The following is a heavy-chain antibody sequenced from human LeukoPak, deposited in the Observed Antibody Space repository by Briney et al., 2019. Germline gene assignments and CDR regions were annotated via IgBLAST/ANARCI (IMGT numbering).Heavy chain of an antibody. Sequence: SETLSLTCTVSGGSISNYYWSWIRQPAGKGLEWIGRISASGNTNYNPSLKSRVTMSVDTSMNLFALKLTSVTAADTAVYSCARQGVATAIDYWGQGTLVTVSS. J-gene: IGHJ4*02. D-gene: IGHD2-21*02. CDR1: GGSISNYY. CDR2: ISASGNT. CDR3: ARQGVATAIDY. V-gene: IGHV4-4*07.